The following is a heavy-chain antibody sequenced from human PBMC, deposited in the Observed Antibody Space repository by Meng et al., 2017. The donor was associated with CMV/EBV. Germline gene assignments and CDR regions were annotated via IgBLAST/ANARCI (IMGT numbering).Heavy chain of an antibody. D-gene: IGHD3-3*01. CDR2: IKSKTDGGTT. CDR1: GFTVSSNY. V-gene: IGHV3-15*01. J-gene: IGHJ4*02. CDR3: TTGGDYDFWDFDY. Sequence: GESLKISCAASGFTVSSNYMSWVRQAPGKGLEWVGRIKSKTDGGTTDYAAPVKGRFTIPRDDSKNTLYLQMNSLKTEDTAVYYCTTGGDYDFWDFDYWGQGTLVTVSS.